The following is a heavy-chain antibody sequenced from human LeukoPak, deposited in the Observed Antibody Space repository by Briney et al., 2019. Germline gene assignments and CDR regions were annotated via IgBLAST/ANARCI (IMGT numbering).Heavy chain of an antibody. J-gene: IGHJ6*02. V-gene: IGHV4-59*01. CDR2: IYYSGST. Sequence: SETLSLTCTVSGGSISSYYWSWIRQPPGKGLEWIGYIYYSGSTNYNPSLKSRVTISVDTSKNQFSLKLSSVTAADTAVYYCARGGTEYQLLTYYYYGMDVWGQGTTVTVSS. CDR1: GGSISSYY. D-gene: IGHD2-2*01. CDR3: ARGGTEYQLLTYYYYGMDV.